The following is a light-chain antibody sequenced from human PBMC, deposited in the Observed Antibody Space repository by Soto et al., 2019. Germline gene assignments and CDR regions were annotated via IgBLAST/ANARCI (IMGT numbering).Light chain of an antibody. J-gene: IGLJ1*01. CDR2: DVT. V-gene: IGLV2-18*02. CDR1: SSDVGSYNR. CDR3: SSYTITITYV. Sequence: QSVLTQPPSVSGSPGQSVTISCTVTSSDVGSYNRVSWYQQPPGTSPKLMIYDVTNRPSGVPARFSGCKSGNAASLIISGLRAEDEADYYCSSYTITITYVFGTGT.